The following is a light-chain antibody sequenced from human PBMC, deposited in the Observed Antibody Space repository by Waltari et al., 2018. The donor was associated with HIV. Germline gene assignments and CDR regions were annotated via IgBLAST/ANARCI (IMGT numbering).Light chain of an antibody. CDR2: EVN. V-gene: IGLV2-8*01. Sequence: QSALTQPPSASGSPGQSVTISCTGTSPDIGSYNYVSWYQQHPGKAPKLIIYEVNKRPSGVPDRFSGCKSGDTASLTVSGLQAEDEADYYCSSYAGSNIVLFGGGTKLTVL. CDR1: SPDIGSYNY. J-gene: IGLJ2*01. CDR3: SSYAGSNIVL.